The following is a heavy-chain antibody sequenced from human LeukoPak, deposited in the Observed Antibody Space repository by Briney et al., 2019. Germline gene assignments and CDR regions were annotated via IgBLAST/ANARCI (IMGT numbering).Heavy chain of an antibody. CDR2: IYSGDST. J-gene: IGHJ4*02. D-gene: IGHD4-23*01. CDR1: GFTVSSNH. V-gene: IGHV3-53*01. CDR3: ARVYGGNFDY. Sequence: QAGGSLRLSCAASGFTVSSNHMSWVRQAPGKGLEWVSLIYSGDSTYYADSVKGRFIISRDNSKNTLYLQMNSLRAEDTAVYYCARVYGGNFDYRGQGTLVTVSS.